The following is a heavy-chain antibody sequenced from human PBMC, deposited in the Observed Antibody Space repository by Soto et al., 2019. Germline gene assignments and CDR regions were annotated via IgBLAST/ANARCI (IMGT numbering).Heavy chain of an antibody. J-gene: IGHJ4*02. D-gene: IGHD1-1*01. CDR1: GFTFSSYA. CDR2: IAYDGRKK. Sequence: GGSLRLSCAASGFTFSSYAMHWVRQAPGKGLEWVAVIAYDGRKKYYADSVKGRFTISTDNSKNTLYLQMNSLRIEDTSVYYCARELERVFDYWGQGTLVTVSS. V-gene: IGHV3-30*04. CDR3: ARELERVFDY.